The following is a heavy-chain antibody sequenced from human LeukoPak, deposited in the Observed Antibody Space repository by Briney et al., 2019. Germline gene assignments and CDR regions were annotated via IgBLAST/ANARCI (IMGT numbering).Heavy chain of an antibody. CDR3: ARDWDGYCSSTSCSTGY. CDR2: NSGRT. Sequence: NSGRTNYAQKLQGRVTMTTDTSTSTAYMELRSLRSDDTAVYYCARDWDGYCSSTSCSTGYWGQGTLVTVSS. J-gene: IGHJ4*02. V-gene: IGHV1-18*01. D-gene: IGHD2-2*03.